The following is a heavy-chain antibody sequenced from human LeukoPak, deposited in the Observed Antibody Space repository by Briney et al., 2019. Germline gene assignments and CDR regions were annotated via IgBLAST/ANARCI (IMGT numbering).Heavy chain of an antibody. J-gene: IGHJ4*02. CDR2: INHSGST. D-gene: IGHD3-10*01. CDR1: GGSFSGYY. Sequence: SETLSLTCAAYGGSFSGYYWSWIRQPPGKGLEWIGEINHSGSTNYNPSLKSRVTISVDTSKNQFSLKLSSVTAADTAVYYCARRRRPGYYYGSGSYYYFDYWGQGTLATVSS. V-gene: IGHV4-34*01. CDR3: ARRRRPGYYYGSGSYYYFDY.